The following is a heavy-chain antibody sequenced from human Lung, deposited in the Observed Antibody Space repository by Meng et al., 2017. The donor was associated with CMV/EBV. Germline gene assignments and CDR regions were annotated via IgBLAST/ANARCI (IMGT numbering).Heavy chain of an antibody. CDR1: GFTFSSYA. V-gene: IGHV3-23*01. CDR2: ISGSGGNT. CDR3: AKPFYYYESINYYQDY. J-gene: IGHJ4*02. Sequence: GESLKISCAASGFTFSSYAMTWVRQAPGKGLEWVSDISGSGGNTYYADSVKGRFAISRDNSKNTLYLQMNSLRADDTAVYYCAKPFYYYESINYYQDYGGQGTXVTVSS. D-gene: IGHD3-22*01.